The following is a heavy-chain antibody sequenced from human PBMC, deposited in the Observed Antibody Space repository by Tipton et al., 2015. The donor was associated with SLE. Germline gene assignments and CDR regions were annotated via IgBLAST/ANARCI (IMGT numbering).Heavy chain of an antibody. CDR2: IYYSGGT. V-gene: IGHV4-59*01. CDR1: GGSISGYY. J-gene: IGHJ3*02. CDR3: ARELMVVRGLSRRDAFDI. D-gene: IGHD3-10*01. Sequence: TLSLTCTVSGGSISGYYWSWIRQHPGKGLEWIGYIYYSGGTNSNPSLRSRVTISIDMSKNQFSLTLSSVTAADTAVYYCARELMVVRGLSRRDAFDIWGQGAMVTVSS.